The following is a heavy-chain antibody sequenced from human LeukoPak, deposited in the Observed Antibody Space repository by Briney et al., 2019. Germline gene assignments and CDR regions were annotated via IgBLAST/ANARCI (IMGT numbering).Heavy chain of an antibody. CDR2: IHHSGST. J-gene: IGHJ6*03. D-gene: IGHD1-1*01. V-gene: IGHV4-59*01. Sequence: PSETLSLTCSVSSGSISSYYWTWIWQPPGKGLEWIAYIHHSGSTNYNPSLKSRVTISVDTSKNQFSLKLTSVTAADTAVYYCARGRVSSSTWYSTYYYYFYMDVWGKGTTVTVSS. CDR1: SGSISSYY. CDR3: ARGRVSSSTWYSTYYYYFYMDV.